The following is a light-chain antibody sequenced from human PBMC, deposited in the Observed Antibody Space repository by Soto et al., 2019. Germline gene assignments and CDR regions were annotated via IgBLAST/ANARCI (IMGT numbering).Light chain of an antibody. V-gene: IGLV2-18*02. J-gene: IGLJ1*01. CDR1: SSDVGNYNR. CDR3: NSYTTSSTYV. CDR2: EVN. Sequence: QSALTQPPSVSGSPGQSVTISCTGTSSDVGNYNRVSWYQQPPGTAPKLMIYEVNNRPSGVPDRFSGSKSGNTASLTISGLQAEDEADYYCNSYTTSSTYVFGTWTKLTVL.